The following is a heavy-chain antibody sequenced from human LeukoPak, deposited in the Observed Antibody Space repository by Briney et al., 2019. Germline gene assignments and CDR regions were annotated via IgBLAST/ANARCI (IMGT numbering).Heavy chain of an antibody. V-gene: IGHV4-61*01. CDR1: GGSVSSGSYY. CDR2: IYYSGST. J-gene: IGHJ4*02. CDR3: ARTMLAPIRFFDY. D-gene: IGHD5-12*01. Sequence: SETLSLTCTVSGGSVSSGSYYWSWIRQPPGKGLEWIGYIYYSGSTNYNPSLKSRVTISVDTSKNQFSLKLSSVTAADTAVFYCARTMLAPIRFFDYWGQGTLVTVFS.